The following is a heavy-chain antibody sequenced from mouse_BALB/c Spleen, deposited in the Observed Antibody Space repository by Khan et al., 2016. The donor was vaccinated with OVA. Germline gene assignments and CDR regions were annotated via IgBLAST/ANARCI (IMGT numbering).Heavy chain of an antibody. D-gene: IGHD2-1*01. V-gene: IGHV5-9-3*01. CDR1: GFTFSTYA. Sequence: EVELVESGGGLVKPGGSLKLSCAASGFTFSTYAMSWVRQTPEKRLEWVATISSDGDYTYYPDNVTGRFTISRDNAKNTLYLQMSSLRSEDTAMYYGARAAYGNFANWGQGTLVTVSA. CDR3: ARAAYGNFAN. J-gene: IGHJ3*01. CDR2: ISSDGDYT.